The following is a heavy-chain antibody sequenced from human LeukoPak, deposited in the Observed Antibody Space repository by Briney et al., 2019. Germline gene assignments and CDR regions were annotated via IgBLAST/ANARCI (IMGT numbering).Heavy chain of an antibody. V-gene: IGHV4-59*13. CDR3: ARDIGYYDSSGYYDY. J-gene: IGHJ4*02. D-gene: IGHD3-22*01. CDR2: IYYSGGT. CDR1: GGSISSYY. Sequence: SETLSLTCTVSGGSISSYYWSWIRQPPGKGRGWLGYIYYSGGTNYNPSLKSRVTISVDTSKNQFSLKLSSVTAADTAVYYCARDIGYYDSSGYYDYWGQGTLVTVSS.